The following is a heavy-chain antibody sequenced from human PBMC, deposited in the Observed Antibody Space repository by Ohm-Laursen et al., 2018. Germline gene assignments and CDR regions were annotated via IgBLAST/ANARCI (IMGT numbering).Heavy chain of an antibody. V-gene: IGHV3-53*01. CDR1: GLTVSSNF. CDR2: IYSGGST. Sequence: SLRLSCSASGLTVSSNFMSWVRQATGKGLEWVSTIYSGGSTFYAESVKGRFTISRDNSKNTLYLQINNLRAEDPTVCYCATEQFWGQGTLVTVSS. J-gene: IGHJ4*02. CDR3: ATEQF. D-gene: IGHD6-19*01.